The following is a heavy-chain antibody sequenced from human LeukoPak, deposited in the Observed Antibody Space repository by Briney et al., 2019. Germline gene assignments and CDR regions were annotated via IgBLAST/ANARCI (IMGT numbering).Heavy chain of an antibody. CDR3: AGLGYCSGGSCYPEYYFDY. D-gene: IGHD2-15*01. Sequence: SETLSLTCTVSGGSISSYYWSWIRQPPGKGLEWIGYIYYSGSTNYNPSLKTRVTIAVDTSNSQFSLKPSSVTAADTAVYYCAGLGYCSGGSCYPEYYFDYWGQGTLVTVSS. CDR2: IYYSGST. CDR1: GGSISSYY. J-gene: IGHJ4*02. V-gene: IGHV4-59*08.